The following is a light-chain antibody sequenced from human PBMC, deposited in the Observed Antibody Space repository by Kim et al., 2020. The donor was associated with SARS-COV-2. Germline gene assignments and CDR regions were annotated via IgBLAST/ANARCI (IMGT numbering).Light chain of an antibody. V-gene: IGLV3-19*01. Sequence: SSELTQDPAVSVALGQTVRITCQGDSLRSYYATWYQQKPGPAPILVIYGKNNRPSGIPDRFSGSSSGNTASLTITGAKAGDEGDYYCNSRDSNDNVVFGGGTQLTVL. CDR3: NSRDSNDNVV. J-gene: IGLJ2*01. CDR2: GKN. CDR1: SLRSYY.